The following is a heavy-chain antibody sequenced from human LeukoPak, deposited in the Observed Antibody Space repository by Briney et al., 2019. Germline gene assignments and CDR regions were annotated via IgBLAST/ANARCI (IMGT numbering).Heavy chain of an antibody. CDR2: IKQDGGEK. V-gene: IGHV3-7*01. CDR1: GFTFSSYW. Sequence: GGSLRLSCAASGFTFSSYWMSWVRQAPGKGLEWVAVIKQDGGEKYYVDSVKGRFIISRDNAKNLLYLQMSRLRAEDTAVYYCARAGIIDFAYWGQGTLVTVSS. CDR3: ARAGIIDFAY. J-gene: IGHJ4*02.